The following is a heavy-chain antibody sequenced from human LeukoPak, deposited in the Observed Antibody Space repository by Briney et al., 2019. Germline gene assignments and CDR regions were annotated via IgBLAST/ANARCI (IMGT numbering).Heavy chain of an antibody. Sequence: PSETLSLTCTVSGGSISSYYWSWIRQPPGKGLEWIGYIYYSGSTNYNPSLKSRVTISVDTSKNQFSLKLSSVTAADTAVYYCARVPPEGGTSCYDYWGQGTLVTVSS. CDR2: IYYSGST. J-gene: IGHJ4*02. CDR1: GGSISSYY. V-gene: IGHV4-59*01. CDR3: ARVPPEGGTSCYDY. D-gene: IGHD2-2*01.